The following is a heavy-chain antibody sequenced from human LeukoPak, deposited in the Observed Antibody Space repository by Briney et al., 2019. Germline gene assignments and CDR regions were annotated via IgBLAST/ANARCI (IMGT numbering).Heavy chain of an antibody. D-gene: IGHD6-6*01. CDR3: ARNQLAARPEPYYFDY. CDR1: GGSISSGDYY. V-gene: IGHV4-30-4*08. J-gene: IGHJ4*02. Sequence: PSETLSLTCTVSGGSISSGDYYWSWIRQPPGKGLEWIGYIYYSGSTYYNPSLKSRVTISVDTSKNQFSLKLSSVTAADTAVYYCARNQLAARPEPYYFDYWGQGTLVTVSS. CDR2: IYYSGST.